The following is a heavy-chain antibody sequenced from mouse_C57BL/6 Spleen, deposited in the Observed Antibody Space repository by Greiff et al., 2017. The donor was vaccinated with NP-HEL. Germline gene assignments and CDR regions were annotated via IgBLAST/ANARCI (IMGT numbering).Heavy chain of an antibody. CDR1: GFTFSSYA. CDR2: ISSGGDYI. J-gene: IGHJ1*03. Sequence: EVKLVESGEGLVKPGGSLKLSCAASGFTFSSYAMSWVRQTPEKRLEWVAYISSGGDYIYYADTVKGRFTISRDNARNTLYLQMSSLKSEDTAMYYCTREGYYGSSYDFDVWGTGTTVTVSS. V-gene: IGHV5-9-1*02. CDR3: TREGYYGSSYDFDV. D-gene: IGHD1-1*01.